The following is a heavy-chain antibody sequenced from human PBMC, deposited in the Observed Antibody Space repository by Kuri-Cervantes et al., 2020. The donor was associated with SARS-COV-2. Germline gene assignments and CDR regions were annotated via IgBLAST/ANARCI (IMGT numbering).Heavy chain of an antibody. J-gene: IGHJ4*02. CDR2: IYSGGST. D-gene: IGHD6-6*01. CDR1: GFTVSSNY. CDR3: ARDLGGSSPPAS. Sequence: GGSLRLSCAASGFTVSSNYMSWVRQAPGKGLEWVSVIYSGGSTYYADSVKGRFTISRDNSKNTLYLQMNSLRAEDTAVYYCARDLGGSSPPASWGQGTLVTVSS. V-gene: IGHV3-53*01.